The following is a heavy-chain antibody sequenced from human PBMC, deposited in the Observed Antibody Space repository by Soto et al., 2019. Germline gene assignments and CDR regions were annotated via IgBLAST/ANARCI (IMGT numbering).Heavy chain of an antibody. CDR2: ISGYNGNT. D-gene: IGHD3-10*01. CDR3: ARDLDGSGSYYTDY. CDR1: GYTFTSYG. Sequence: QVQMVQSGAEVKKPGASVKVSCKASGYTFTSYGISWVRQAPGQGLEWMGWISGYNGNTNYAQNLQGRVTMTTDTSTSTAYMELRSLRSDDTAVYYCARDLDGSGSYYTDYWGPGTLVTVSS. V-gene: IGHV1-18*04. J-gene: IGHJ4*02.